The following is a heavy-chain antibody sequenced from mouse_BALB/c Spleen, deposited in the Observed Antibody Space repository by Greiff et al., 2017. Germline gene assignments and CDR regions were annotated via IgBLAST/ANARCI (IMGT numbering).Heavy chain of an antibody. CDR2: ISSGGSYT. Sequence: EVKLMESGGDLVKPGGSLKLSCAASGFTFSSYGMSWVRQTPDKRLEWVATISSGGSYTYYPDSVKGRFTISRDNAKNTLYLQMSSLKSEDTAMYYCARHSRHWYFDVWGAGTTVTVSS. CDR1: GFTFSSYG. V-gene: IGHV5-6*01. D-gene: IGHD3-2*02. J-gene: IGHJ1*01. CDR3: ARHSRHWYFDV.